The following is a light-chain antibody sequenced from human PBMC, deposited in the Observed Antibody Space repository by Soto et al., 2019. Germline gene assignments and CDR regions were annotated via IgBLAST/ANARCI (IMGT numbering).Light chain of an antibody. V-gene: IGLV1-40*01. CDR2: GNT. Sequence: QSVPPPPPPPPPAPGQRVTIPCAGSSSNIGAGYDVHWYQQFPGTVPKLLIYGNTNRPSGVPDRFSGSKSGTSASLAITGLQAEDEADYYCQSYDSRLSVWVFGGGTQLTVL. CDR1: SSNIGAGYD. J-gene: IGLJ3*02. CDR3: QSYDSRLSVWV.